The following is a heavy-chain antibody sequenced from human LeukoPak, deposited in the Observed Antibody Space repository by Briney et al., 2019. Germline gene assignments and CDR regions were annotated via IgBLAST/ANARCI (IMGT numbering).Heavy chain of an antibody. CDR1: GYTFTSYG. V-gene: IGHV1-18*01. Sequence: ASVTVSCKASGYTFTSYGISWVRQAPGPGLEWVGWISACEGNTNYAQKLHGRVTMTTDSSTSTAYMELRSLRSDATAVYYCARRSDYYDSSGYYIPYWGQGTLVTVSS. D-gene: IGHD3-22*01. CDR3: ARRSDYYDSSGYYIPY. CDR2: ISACEGNT. J-gene: IGHJ4*02.